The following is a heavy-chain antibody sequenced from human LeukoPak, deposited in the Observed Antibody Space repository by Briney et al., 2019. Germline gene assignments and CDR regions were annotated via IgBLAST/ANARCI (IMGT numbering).Heavy chain of an antibody. CDR1: GFTFSSYG. CDR2: ISGSGGST. V-gene: IGHV3-23*01. Sequence: AGGSLRLSSAASGFTFSSYGMSWVRQAPGKGLEWVSAISGSGGSTYYADSVKGRFTISRDNSKNTLYLQMNSLRAEDTAVYYCAKVRIVVVPWFDPWGQGTLVTVSS. J-gene: IGHJ5*02. CDR3: AKVRIVVVPWFDP. D-gene: IGHD3-22*01.